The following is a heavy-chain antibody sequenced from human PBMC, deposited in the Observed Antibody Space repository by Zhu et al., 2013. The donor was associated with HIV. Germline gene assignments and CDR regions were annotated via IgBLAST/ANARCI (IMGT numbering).Heavy chain of an antibody. CDR2: INHSGST. Sequence: QVQLQQWGAGLLKPSETLSLTCAVYGGSFSGYYWSWIRQPPGKGLEWIGEINHSGSTNYNPSLKSRVTISVDTSKNQFSLKLSSVTAADTAVYYCASAYSSGWHMTRKYYFDYWGQGTLVTVSS. CDR1: GGSFSGYY. D-gene: IGHD6-19*01. CDR3: ASAYSSGWHMTRKYYFDY. V-gene: IGHV4-34*01. J-gene: IGHJ4*02.